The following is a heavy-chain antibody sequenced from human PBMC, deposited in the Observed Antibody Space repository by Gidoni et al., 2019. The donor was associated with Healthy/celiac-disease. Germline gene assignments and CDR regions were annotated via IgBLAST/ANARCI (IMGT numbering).Heavy chain of an antibody. J-gene: IGHJ5*02. CDR2: IIPIFGTA. CDR1: GGTFSSYA. CDR3: ARDSPISSKNYDFWSGYGWFDP. Sequence: KASGGTFSSYAISWVRQAPGQGLEWMGGIIPIFGTANYAQKFQGRVTITADESTSTAYMELSSLRSEDTAVYYCARDSPISSKNYDFWSGYGWFDPWGQGTLVTVSS. D-gene: IGHD3-3*01. V-gene: IGHV1-69*01.